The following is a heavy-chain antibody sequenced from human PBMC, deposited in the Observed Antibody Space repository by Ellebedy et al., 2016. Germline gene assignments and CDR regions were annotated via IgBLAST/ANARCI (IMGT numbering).Heavy chain of an antibody. CDR1: GFTFSSHA. D-gene: IGHD6-13*01. Sequence: GESLKISCEASGFTFSSHAMSWVRQAPGKGLEWVASIKQDGSQKDYVDSVKGRFTISSDNARSSVYLQMNSLRVEDTALYYCVKGASSGSWVTMEYWGQGALVTVSS. CDR2: IKQDGSQK. J-gene: IGHJ4*02. V-gene: IGHV3-7*03. CDR3: VKGASSGSWVTMEY.